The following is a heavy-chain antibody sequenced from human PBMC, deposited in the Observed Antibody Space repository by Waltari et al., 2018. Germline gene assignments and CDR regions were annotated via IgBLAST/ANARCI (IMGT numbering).Heavy chain of an antibody. CDR3: AKDAGPVAAEGDY. D-gene: IGHD6-19*01. V-gene: IGHV3-66*01. CDR1: GFTVSSNY. J-gene: IGHJ4*02. Sequence: EVQLVESGGGLVQPGGSLRLSCAASGFTVSSNYMGWVRQSPGKGREWVSLIDSDVRTYYADSVKGRFTISRDNYKNTVYLQMSRLRVEDTAVYYCAKDAGPVAAEGDYWGQGTLVTVSS. CDR2: IDSDVRT.